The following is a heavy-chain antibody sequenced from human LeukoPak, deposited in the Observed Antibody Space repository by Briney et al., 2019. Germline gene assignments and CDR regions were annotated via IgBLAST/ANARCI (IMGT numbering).Heavy chain of an antibody. CDR3: AREDARDYVWGSYRYDY. CDR1: GGTFSSYA. CDR2: IIPILGIA. V-gene: IGHV1-69*04. Sequence: ASVKVSCKASGGTFSSYAISWVRQAPGQGLEWMGRIIPILGIANYAQKFQGRVTITADKSTSTAYMELSSLRSEDTAVYYCAREDARDYVWGSYRYDYWGQGTLVTVSS. J-gene: IGHJ4*02. D-gene: IGHD3-16*02.